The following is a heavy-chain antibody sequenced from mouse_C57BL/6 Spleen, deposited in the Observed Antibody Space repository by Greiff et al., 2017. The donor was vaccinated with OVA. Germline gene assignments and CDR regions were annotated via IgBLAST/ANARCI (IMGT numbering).Heavy chain of an antibody. CDR3: ASPSTTTVVDNYAMDY. D-gene: IGHD1-1*01. CDR1: GYTFTSYW. Sequence: QVQLKQPGAELVKPGASVKLSCKASGYTFTSYWMHWVKQRPGQGLEWIGMIHPNSGSTNYNEKFKSKATLTVDKSSSTAYMQLSSLTSEDSAVYYCASPSTTTVVDNYAMDYWGQGTSVTVSS. V-gene: IGHV1-64*01. CDR2: IHPNSGST. J-gene: IGHJ4*01.